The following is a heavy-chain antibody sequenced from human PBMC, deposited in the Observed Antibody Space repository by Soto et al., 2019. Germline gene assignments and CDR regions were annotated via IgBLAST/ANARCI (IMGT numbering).Heavy chain of an antibody. D-gene: IGHD3-3*01. CDR2: ISGSGGGT. J-gene: IGHJ4*02. CDR3: AKGRDLYYFDC. Sequence: SLRLSRAASGFTFSNCAMSWVRQAQGKELKWVSAISGSGGGTFYADSVKGRFTISRDNSKNTMYLQMNSLRAEDSAVYYCAKGRDLYYFDCWGQGTLVTVSS. CDR1: GFTFSNCA. V-gene: IGHV3-23*01.